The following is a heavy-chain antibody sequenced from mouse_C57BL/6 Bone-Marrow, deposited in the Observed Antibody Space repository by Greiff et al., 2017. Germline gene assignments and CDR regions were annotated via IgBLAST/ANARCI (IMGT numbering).Heavy chain of an antibody. CDR3: ARHHHYYGSSPLAMDY. CDR2: ISNLAYSI. V-gene: IGHV5-15*01. CDR1: GFTFSDYG. Sequence: EVKLMESGGGLVQPGGSLKLSCAASGFTFSDYGMAWVRQAPRKGPEWVAFISNLAYSIYYADTVTGRFTISRENAKNTLYLEMSSLRSEDTAMYYCARHHHYYGSSPLAMDYWGQGTSVTVSS. D-gene: IGHD1-1*01. J-gene: IGHJ4*01.